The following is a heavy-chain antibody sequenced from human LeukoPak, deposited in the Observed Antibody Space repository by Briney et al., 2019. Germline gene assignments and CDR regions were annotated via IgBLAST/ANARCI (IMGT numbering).Heavy chain of an antibody. CDR1: GFTFSSYA. V-gene: IGHV3-23*01. Sequence: GGSLRLSCAASGFTFSSYAMSWVRQAPGKGLEWVSAISGSGGSTYYADSVKGRFTISRDNSKNTLYLQMNSLRAEDTAVYYCARAAGRYYYYYGMDVWGQGTTVTVSS. J-gene: IGHJ6*02. CDR2: ISGSGGST. CDR3: ARAAGRYYYYYGMDV.